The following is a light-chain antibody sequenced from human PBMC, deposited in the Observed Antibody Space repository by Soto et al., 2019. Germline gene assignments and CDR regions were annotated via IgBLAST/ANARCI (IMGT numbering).Light chain of an antibody. J-gene: IGLJ1*01. CDR1: SSDVGSYNL. CDR2: EGS. V-gene: IGLV2-23*01. Sequence: QSALTQPASVSGSPGQSITISCTGTSSDVGSYNLVSWYQQHPGKAPKLMIYEGSKRPSGVSNRFSGSKSGNTASLTISGLQAEDEADYYCCSYAGSITYVFGPGTKVTVL. CDR3: CSYAGSITYV.